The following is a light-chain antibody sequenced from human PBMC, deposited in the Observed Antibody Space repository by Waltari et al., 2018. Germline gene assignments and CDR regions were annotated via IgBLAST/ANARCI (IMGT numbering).Light chain of an antibody. CDR1: QSILDNSNNKNN. Sequence: DIVMTQSPDSLAVSLGDRATINCRSSQSILDNSNNKNNLTWYQQKPGQAPKLLIYWASTREAGVPARFSGSGSGTHFTLTISSLQAEDVAVYYCQQHYSSPLTFGGGTKVEL. J-gene: IGKJ4*01. CDR3: QQHYSSPLT. CDR2: WAS. V-gene: IGKV4-1*01.